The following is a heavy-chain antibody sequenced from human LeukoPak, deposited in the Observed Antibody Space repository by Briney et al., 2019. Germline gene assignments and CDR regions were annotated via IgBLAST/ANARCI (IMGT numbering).Heavy chain of an antibody. CDR2: IYTSGSI. CDR1: GGSISSGRYY. D-gene: IGHD1-1*01. V-gene: IGHV4-61*02. J-gene: IGHJ4*02. Sequence: SQTLSLTCTVSGGSISSGRYYWSWIRQPAGKGLEWIGRIYTSGSINYNSSLKSRVTISLDTSKNQFSLKLSSVTAADTAVYYCARLWRAAIDYGGQGTLVTVSS. CDR3: ARLWRAAIDY.